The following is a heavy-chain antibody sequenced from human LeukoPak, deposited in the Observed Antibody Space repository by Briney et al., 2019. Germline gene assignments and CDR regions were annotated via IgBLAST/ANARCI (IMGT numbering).Heavy chain of an antibody. V-gene: IGHV4-39*01. D-gene: IGHD1-26*01. CDR1: GGSISSTTSY. J-gene: IGHJ4*02. CDR2: FYYSGST. CDR3: AHQPSGSYSIDY. Sequence: SETLSLTCTVSGGSISSTTSYWGWIRQPPGKGLEWVGSFYYSGSTSFNPSLKSGVTISADMSKNQFSLKLSSVTAADTAVYYCAHQPSGSYSIDYWGQETLVTVSS.